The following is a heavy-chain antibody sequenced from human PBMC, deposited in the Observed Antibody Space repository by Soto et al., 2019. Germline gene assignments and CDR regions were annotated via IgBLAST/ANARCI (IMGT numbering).Heavy chain of an antibody. CDR2: IYHSGST. J-gene: IGHJ6*02. Sequence: PSEPLCLSYTFYCGYVIGYYWSCISHPPGNGFYSIGGIYHSGSTYYNPSLKSRVTISVDTSKNQFSLKLSSVTAADTAVYYCARDLTSGVVTRYYYYYYGMDVWGQGTTVTGSS. CDR1: CGYVIGYY. V-gene: IGHV4-34*01. D-gene: IGHD3-3*01. CDR3: ARDLTSGVVTRYYYYYYGMDV.